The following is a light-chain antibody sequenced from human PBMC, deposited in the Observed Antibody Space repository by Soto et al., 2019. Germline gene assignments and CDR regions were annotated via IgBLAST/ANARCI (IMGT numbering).Light chain of an antibody. J-gene: IGLJ2*01. CDR3: QTWGTGIVV. V-gene: IGLV4-69*01. Sequence: QSVLTQSPSASASLGASVKLTCTLSSGHSSYAIAWHQQQPEKGPRYLMKLNSDGSHSKGDGIPDRFSGSSSGAERYLTISSLQSEDDAYYYCQTWGTGIVVFGGGTKLTVL. CDR1: SGHSSYA. CDR2: LNSDGSH.